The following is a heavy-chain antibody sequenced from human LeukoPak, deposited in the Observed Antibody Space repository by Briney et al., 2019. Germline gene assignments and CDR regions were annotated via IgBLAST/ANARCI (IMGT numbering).Heavy chain of an antibody. CDR2: IIPIFGTA. J-gene: IGHJ4*02. D-gene: IGHD3-16*02. CDR1: GGTFSSYA. Sequence: SVKVSCKASGGTFSSYAISWVRQAPGQGLEWMGGIIPIFGTANYAQKFQGRVTITVDESTSTAYMGLSSLRSEDTAVYYCARGSYVWGSYRLINGHHDYWGQGTLVTVSS. V-gene: IGHV1-69*01. CDR3: ARGSYVWGSYRLINGHHDY.